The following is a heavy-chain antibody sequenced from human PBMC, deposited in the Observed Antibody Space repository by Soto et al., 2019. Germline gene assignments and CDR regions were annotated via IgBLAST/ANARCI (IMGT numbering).Heavy chain of an antibody. Sequence: GGSLRLSCAASGFTFSSYAMSWVRQAPGKGLEWVSGISGSGGSTYYADSVKGRFTTSRDNPNNMLSLQMNNLRAEDTAVYYCAKARVGYPNDGLDSWGQGTLVTVSS. CDR3: AKARVGYPNDGLDS. V-gene: IGHV3-23*01. J-gene: IGHJ4*02. CDR1: GFTFSSYA. CDR2: ISGSGGST. D-gene: IGHD1-1*01.